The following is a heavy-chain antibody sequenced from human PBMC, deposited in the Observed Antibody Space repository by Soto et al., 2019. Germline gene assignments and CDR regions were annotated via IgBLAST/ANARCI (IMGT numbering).Heavy chain of an antibody. CDR2: ISGSGGTP. CDR1: GFAFSTYA. V-gene: IGHV3-23*01. D-gene: IGHD3-22*01. CDR3: AKQIKGITMIVVFDH. J-gene: IGHJ4*02. Sequence: PGGSLRLSCAASGFAFSTYAMSWIRQVPGKGLEWVSSISGSGGTPYYTKSVKGRFTISRDNSKDTLFLQMDTLRDEDTAVYYCAKQIKGITMIVVFDHRGKGALVTVSS.